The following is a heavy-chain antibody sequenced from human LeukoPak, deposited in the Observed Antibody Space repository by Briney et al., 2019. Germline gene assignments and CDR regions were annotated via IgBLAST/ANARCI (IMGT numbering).Heavy chain of an antibody. CDR3: ARHYYDSSGYYYARLGFDY. V-gene: IGHV1-69*13. J-gene: IGHJ4*02. D-gene: IGHD3-22*01. CDR2: TIPIFGTA. CDR1: GGTFSSYA. Sequence: SVKVSCKASGGTFSSYAISWVRQAPGQGLEWMGGTIPIFGTANYAQKFQGRVTITADESTSTAYMELSSLRSEDTAVYYCARHYYDSSGYYYARLGFDYWGQGTLVTVSS.